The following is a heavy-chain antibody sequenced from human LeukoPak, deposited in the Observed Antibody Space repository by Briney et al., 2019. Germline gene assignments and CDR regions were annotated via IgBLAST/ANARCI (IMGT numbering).Heavy chain of an antibody. Sequence: SETLSLTCTVSGGSISSSSYYWGWIRQHPGKGLEWIGYIYYSGSTYYNPSLKSRVTISVDTSKNQFSLKLSSVTAADTAVYYCARGPVVTAPFDYWGQGTLVTVSS. D-gene: IGHD2-21*02. CDR2: IYYSGST. CDR3: ARGPVVTAPFDY. V-gene: IGHV4-31*03. J-gene: IGHJ4*02. CDR1: GGSISSSSYY.